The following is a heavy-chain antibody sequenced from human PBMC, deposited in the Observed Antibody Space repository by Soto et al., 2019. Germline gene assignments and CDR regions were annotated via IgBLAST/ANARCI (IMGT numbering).Heavy chain of an antibody. CDR3: ARTHSGYSYGYFDY. D-gene: IGHD5-18*01. CDR1: GGSISSYY. Sequence: PSETLSLTCTVSGGSISSYYWSWIRQPAGKGLEWIGRIYTSGSTNYNPSLKSRVTMSVDTSKNQFSLKLSSVTAADTAVYYCARTHSGYSYGYFDYWGQGTLVNVSS. CDR2: IYTSGST. V-gene: IGHV4-4*07. J-gene: IGHJ4*02.